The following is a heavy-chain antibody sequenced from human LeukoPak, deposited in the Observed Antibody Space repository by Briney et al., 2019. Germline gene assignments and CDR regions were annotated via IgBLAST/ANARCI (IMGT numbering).Heavy chain of an antibody. CDR1: GGSISRYY. D-gene: IGHD6-13*01. J-gene: IGHJ3*02. CDR3: AGYSSSWTGNAFDI. V-gene: IGHV4-59*01. CDR2: TYYSGST. Sequence: SEALPLTCTVTGGSISRYYWSWLRQPPGKGLEWIGYTYYSGSTNYHPSLKSRVTISVDTSKNQFSLKLSSVTAADTAVYYCAGYSSSWTGNAFDIWGQGTRVTVSS.